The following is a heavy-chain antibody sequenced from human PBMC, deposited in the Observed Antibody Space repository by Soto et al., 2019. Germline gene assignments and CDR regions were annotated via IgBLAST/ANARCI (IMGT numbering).Heavy chain of an antibody. J-gene: IGHJ5*02. CDR3: ARAPYLLLSFGVFAAQRFDP. CDR2: MHYSGRT. CDR1: GGSISSGGYY. Sequence: QVQLQESGPGLVKPSQTLSLTCTVSGGSISSGGYYWSWIRQHPGQGLQWIAYMHYSGRTYYNPSLKSRVSIAVDTSKNQCSLKLSSVTAADTAVYYCARAPYLLLSFGVFAAQRFDPWGQGTLVTVSS. D-gene: IGHD3-10*01. V-gene: IGHV4-31*03.